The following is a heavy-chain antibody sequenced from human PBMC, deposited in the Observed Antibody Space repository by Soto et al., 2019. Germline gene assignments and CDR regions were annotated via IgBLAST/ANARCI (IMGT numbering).Heavy chain of an antibody. V-gene: IGHV3-30*18. CDR1: GFTFSSYG. CDR2: ISYDGSNK. D-gene: IGHD6-13*01. CDR3: AKTYSSSWPPVDY. J-gene: IGHJ4*02. Sequence: LRLSCAASGFTFSSYGMHWVRQAPGKGLEWVAVISYDGSNKYYADSVKGRFTISRDNSKNTLYLQMNSLRAEDTAVYYCAKTYSSSWPPVDYWGQGTLVTVSS.